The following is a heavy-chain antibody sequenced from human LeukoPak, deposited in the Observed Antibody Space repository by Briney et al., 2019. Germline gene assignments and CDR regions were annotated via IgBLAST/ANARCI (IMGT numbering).Heavy chain of an antibody. V-gene: IGHV4-39*01. D-gene: IGHD3-22*01. Sequence: SETLSLACTVSGRSISSTSDDSGRIRQPPGKGLECLGSIYYSGSTYYNPSLKSRVTISVDTSKNQYSLKLSSVTAEDTAVYCCAIRGYDSSGYYIDYWGQGTLVTVSS. CDR3: AIRGYDSSGYYIDY. CDR1: GRSISSTSDD. CDR2: IYYSGST. J-gene: IGHJ4*02.